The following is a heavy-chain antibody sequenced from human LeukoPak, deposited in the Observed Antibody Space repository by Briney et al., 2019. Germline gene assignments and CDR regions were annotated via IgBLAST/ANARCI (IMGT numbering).Heavy chain of an antibody. D-gene: IGHD3-22*01. CDR2: IYYSGSI. CDR3: ARVSAYYYDSSGYSDY. Sequence: SETLSLTCTVSGGSVSSGSYYWSWIRQPPGKGLEWIGYIYYSGSINYNPSLKSRVTISVDTSKNQFSLKLSSVTAADTAVYYCARVSAYYYDSSGYSDYWGQGTLVTVSS. CDR1: GGSVSSGSYY. V-gene: IGHV4-61*01. J-gene: IGHJ4*02.